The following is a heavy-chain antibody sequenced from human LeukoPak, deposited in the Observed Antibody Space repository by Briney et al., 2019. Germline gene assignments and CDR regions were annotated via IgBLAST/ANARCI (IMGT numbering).Heavy chain of an antibody. Sequence: GASVKVSCKASGYIFTGYYMHELRQAPGQGLNGMGWINPNSGDTNYAQKFQGRVTMTRDTSIRTAYMELSRLRSDDTAVYFCARVRFRLAETYIDYWGQGTLVTVSS. V-gene: IGHV1-2*02. CDR1: GYIFTGYY. D-gene: IGHD3-16*01. CDR2: INPNSGDT. J-gene: IGHJ4*02. CDR3: ARVRFRLAETYIDY.